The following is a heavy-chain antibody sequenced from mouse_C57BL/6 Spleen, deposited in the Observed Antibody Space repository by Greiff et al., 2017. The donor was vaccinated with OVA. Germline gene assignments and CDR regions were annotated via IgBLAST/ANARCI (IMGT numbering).Heavy chain of an antibody. CDR3: ARITTVVARPDY. CDR2: IHPNSGST. CDR1: GYTFTSYW. J-gene: IGHJ2*01. Sequence: QVQLKQPGAELVKPGTSVKLSCKASGYTFTSYWMHWVKQRPGQGLEWIGMIHPNSGSTNYNEKFKSKATLTVDKSSSTAYMQLSSLTSEDSAVYYCARITTVVARPDYWGQGTTLTVSS. D-gene: IGHD1-1*01. V-gene: IGHV1-64*01.